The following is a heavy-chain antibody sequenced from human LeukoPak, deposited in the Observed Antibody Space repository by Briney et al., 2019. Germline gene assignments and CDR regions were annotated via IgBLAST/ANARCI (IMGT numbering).Heavy chain of an antibody. J-gene: IGHJ5*02. CDR3: ARGKGWFDP. CDR2: IKQDGSEK. CDR1: GFTFSNFW. Sequence: GGSLRLSCAASGFTFSNFWMSWVRQAPGKGLEWVANIKQDGSEKHYVDSVKGRFTISRDNAKNSLYLQMNSLRAEDTAVYYCARGKGWFDPWGQGTLVTVSS. V-gene: IGHV3-7*01.